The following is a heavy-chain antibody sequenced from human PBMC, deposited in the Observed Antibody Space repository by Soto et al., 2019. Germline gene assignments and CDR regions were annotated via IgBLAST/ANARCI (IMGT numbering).Heavy chain of an antibody. V-gene: IGHV3-23*01. CDR1: GFTFSSYA. J-gene: IGHJ4*02. Sequence: GGSLRLSCAASGFTFSSYAMSWVRQAPGKGLEWVSAISGSGGSTYYADSVKGRFTISRDNSKNTLYLQMNSLRAEDTAVYYCAKEAGGRPHSSSSIDYWGQGTLVTVSS. CDR3: AKEAGGRPHSSSSIDY. D-gene: IGHD6-6*01. CDR2: ISGSGGST.